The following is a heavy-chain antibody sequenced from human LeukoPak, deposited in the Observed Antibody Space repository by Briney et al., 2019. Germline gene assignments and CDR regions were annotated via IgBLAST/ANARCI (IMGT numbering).Heavy chain of an antibody. CDR3: AKDSLPLGWNDRVDY. D-gene: IGHD1-1*01. Sequence: PGGSLRLSCAASGFTFSNYGMQWVRQAPGKGLEWVAFIRYDGSKINYADSVKGRFTISRDNSKNTLYMQMNSLRVEDTALYYCAKDSLPLGWNDRVDYWGQGTLVTVSS. V-gene: IGHV3-30*02. CDR2: IRYDGSKI. CDR1: GFTFSNYG. J-gene: IGHJ4*02.